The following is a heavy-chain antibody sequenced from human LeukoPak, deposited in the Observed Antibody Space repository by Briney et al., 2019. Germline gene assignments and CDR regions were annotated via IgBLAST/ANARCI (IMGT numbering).Heavy chain of an antibody. Sequence: GGSLRLSCAASGFSFNSYAMSWVRQAPGKGLEWVSSISSSSSYIYYADSVKGRFTISRDNAKNSLYLQMNSLRAEDTAVYYCARDRVLSTWGQGTLVTVSS. V-gene: IGHV3-21*01. CDR2: ISSSSSYI. D-gene: IGHD3-10*01. CDR3: ARDRVLST. CDR1: GFSFNSYA. J-gene: IGHJ5*02.